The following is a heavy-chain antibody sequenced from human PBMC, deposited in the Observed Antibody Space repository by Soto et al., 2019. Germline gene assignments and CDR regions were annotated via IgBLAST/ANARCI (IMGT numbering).Heavy chain of an antibody. CDR1: GGSFSGYY. J-gene: IGHJ4*02. V-gene: IGHV4-34*01. Sequence: QVQLQQWGAGLLKPSETLSLTCAVYGGSFSGYYWTWIRQPPGTGLEWIGEINHSGSTNYNPSLKSRFTIALDTSKNQFPLRLTSVTAANTAVYYCARDKITALFDYWGQGTLVTVSS. CDR2: INHSGST. CDR3: ARDKITALFDY. D-gene: IGHD3-10*01.